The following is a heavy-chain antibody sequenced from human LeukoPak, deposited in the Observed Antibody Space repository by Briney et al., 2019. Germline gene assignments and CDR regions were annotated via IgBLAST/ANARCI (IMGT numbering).Heavy chain of an antibody. J-gene: IGHJ3*01. CDR3: AKDPGYSYGYSDVFDV. CDR1: GFIFSSYA. V-gene: IGHV3-23*01. D-gene: IGHD5-18*01. Sequence: PGGSLRLSCAASGFIFSSYAMSWVRQAPGKGLEWVSTISISGGSTYYAESVKGRFTISRDNSKNTLYLQMNSLRAEDTAVYFCAKDPGYSYGYSDVFDVWGQGIMVTVSS. CDR2: ISISGGST.